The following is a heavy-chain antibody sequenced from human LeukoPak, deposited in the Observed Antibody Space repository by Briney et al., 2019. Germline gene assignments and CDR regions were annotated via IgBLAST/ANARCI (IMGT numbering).Heavy chain of an antibody. CDR3: AKDLGATRKGQLGDYFDY. Sequence: GGSLRLSCAASGFTVSSACMTWVRQAPGRGLEWVSVIYSGGGTYYADSVKGRLTISRDNPKNTLYLQMNSLRAEDTAVYYCAKDLGATRKGQLGDYFDYWGQGTLVTVSS. V-gene: IGHV3-53*01. J-gene: IGHJ4*02. CDR1: GFTVSSAC. CDR2: IYSGGGT. D-gene: IGHD6-6*01.